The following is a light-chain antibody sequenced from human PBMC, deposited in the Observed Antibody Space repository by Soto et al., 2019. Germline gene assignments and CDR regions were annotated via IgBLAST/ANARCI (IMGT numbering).Light chain of an antibody. V-gene: IGKV3-15*01. CDR1: QSVSSN. CDR3: QQYNNWCPWT. J-gene: IGKJ1*01. CDR2: GAS. Sequence: EIVMTQSPATLSVSPGERATLSCRASQSVSSNLAWYHQKPGQAPRLLIYGASTRATGIPARFSGSGSGTEVTLTISSLQSEDFAVDYCQQYNNWCPWTFGQGTKVEIK.